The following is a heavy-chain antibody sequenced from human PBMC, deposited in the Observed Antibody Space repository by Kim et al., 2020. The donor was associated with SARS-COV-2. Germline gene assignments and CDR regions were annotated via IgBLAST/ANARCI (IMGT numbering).Heavy chain of an antibody. J-gene: IGHJ6*02. CDR3: ARDSGYYDSSGYFRAPFGYYGMDV. CDR2: IYYSGST. D-gene: IGHD3-22*01. CDR1: GGSISSYY. V-gene: IGHV4-59*13. Sequence: SETLSLTCTVSGGSISSYYWSWIRQPPGKGLEWIGYIYYSGSTNYNPSLKSRVTISVDTSKNQFSLKLSSVTAADTAVYYCARDSGYYDSSGYFRAPFGYYGMDVWGQGTTVTVSS.